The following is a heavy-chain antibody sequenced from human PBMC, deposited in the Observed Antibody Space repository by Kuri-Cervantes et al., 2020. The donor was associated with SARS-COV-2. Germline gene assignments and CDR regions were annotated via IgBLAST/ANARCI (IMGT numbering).Heavy chain of an antibody. Sequence: SETLSLTCTVSGGSISSYYWSWIRQPAGKGLEWIGRIYTSGSTNYNPSLKSRVTISVDTSKNQFSLKLSSVTAADTAVYYCARGDSYYDFWSGPRGGPYYFDYWGQGTLVTVSS. CDR2: IYTSGST. D-gene: IGHD3-3*01. CDR1: GGSISSYY. J-gene: IGHJ4*02. CDR3: ARGDSYYDFWSGPRGGPYYFDY. V-gene: IGHV4-4*07.